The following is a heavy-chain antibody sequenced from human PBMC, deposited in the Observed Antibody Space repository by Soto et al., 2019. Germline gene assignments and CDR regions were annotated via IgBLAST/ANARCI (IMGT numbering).Heavy chain of an antibody. Sequence: SETLSLTCTVSGGSISGYYXNWIRQPPGEGLEWIGYIYYSGSTNYNPSLKSRVTISIDTSKNQFSLNLSSVTAADTAAYYCARHSIIGNYFDYWGQGTLVTVSS. CDR3: ARHSIIGNYFDY. J-gene: IGHJ4*02. CDR1: GGSISGYY. V-gene: IGHV4-59*12. CDR2: IYYSGST. D-gene: IGHD1-20*01.